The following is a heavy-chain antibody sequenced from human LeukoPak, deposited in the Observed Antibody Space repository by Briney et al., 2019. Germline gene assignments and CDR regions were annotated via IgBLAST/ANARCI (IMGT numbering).Heavy chain of an antibody. J-gene: IGHJ6*03. D-gene: IGHD5-18*01. V-gene: IGHV1-2*02. CDR3: ARAGLPIYYYYMDV. Sequence: ASVKVSCNASGYTFTGYYMHWVRQAPGQGLEWMGWINPNSGGTNYAQKFQGRVTMTRDTSISTAYMELSRLRSDDTAVYYCARAGLPIYYYYMDVWGKGTTVTVSS. CDR1: GYTFTGYY. CDR2: INPNSGGT.